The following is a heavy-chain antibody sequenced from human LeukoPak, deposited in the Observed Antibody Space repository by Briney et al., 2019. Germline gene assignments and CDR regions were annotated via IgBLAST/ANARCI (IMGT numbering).Heavy chain of an antibody. CDR3: TTAIVVVPAPLNWFDP. J-gene: IGHJ5*02. CDR2: IKSKTDGGTT. V-gene: IGHV3-15*01. Sequence: GGSLRLSCAASGFTFSNAWMSWVHQAPGKGLEWVGRIKSKTDGGTTDYAAPVKGRFTISRDDSKNTLYLQMNSLKTEDTAVYYCTTAIVVVPAPLNWFDPWGQGTLVTVSS. CDR1: GFTFSNAW. D-gene: IGHD2-2*01.